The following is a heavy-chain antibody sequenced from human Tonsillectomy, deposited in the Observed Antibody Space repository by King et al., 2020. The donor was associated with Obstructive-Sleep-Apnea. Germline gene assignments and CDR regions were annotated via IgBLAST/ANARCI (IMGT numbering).Heavy chain of an antibody. CDR1: GFTFDDYA. Sequence: VQLVESGGGLVQPGRSLRLSCAASGFTFDDYAMHWVRQAPGKGLEWVSGISWNSGSIGYADSVKGRFTLSRDNAKNSLYLQMNSLRAEDTALYYCAKGYCSSTSCYVDLDYWGQGTLVTVSS. CDR3: AKGYCSSTSCYVDLDY. J-gene: IGHJ4*02. D-gene: IGHD2-2*01. V-gene: IGHV3-9*01. CDR2: ISWNSGSI.